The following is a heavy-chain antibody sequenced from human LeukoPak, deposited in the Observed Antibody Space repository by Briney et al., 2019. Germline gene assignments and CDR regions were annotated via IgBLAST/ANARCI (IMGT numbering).Heavy chain of an antibody. CDR3: AKLGYCSSTSCYGAYYYYMDV. CDR1: GFTFSSYA. D-gene: IGHD2-2*01. J-gene: IGHJ6*03. V-gene: IGHV3-23*01. Sequence: PGGSLRLSCAASGFTFSSYAMGWVRQAPGKGLEWVSAISGSGGSTYYADSVKGRFTISRDNSKNTLYLQMNSLRAEDTAVYYCAKLGYCSSTSCYGAYYYYMDVWGKGTTVTVSS. CDR2: ISGSGGST.